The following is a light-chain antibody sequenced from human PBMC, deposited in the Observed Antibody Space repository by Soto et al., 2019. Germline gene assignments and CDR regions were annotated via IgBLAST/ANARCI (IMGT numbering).Light chain of an antibody. CDR3: QKYDNWPPT. J-gene: IGKJ5*01. V-gene: IGKV3-11*01. Sequence: DIVLTQSPATLSLSPGARATISCRVSQSVGSSLAWYQQKHGQPPRLLIYDAYNRATGIPARFSGSGSGTEFTLTINSMQSEDFVVYYCQKYDNWPPTFGQGTRVEIK. CDR1: QSVGSS. CDR2: DAY.